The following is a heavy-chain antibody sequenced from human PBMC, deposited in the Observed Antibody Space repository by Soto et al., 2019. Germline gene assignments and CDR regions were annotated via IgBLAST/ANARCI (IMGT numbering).Heavy chain of an antibody. CDR1: GGSISSSNW. J-gene: IGHJ3*02. CDR3: ARSIAVENAFDI. Sequence: QVQLQESGPGLVKPSGTLSLTCAVSGGSISSSNWWSWVRQPPGKGLEWIGEIYHSGSTNYNPSLKSRXXIXVXXSKNQFALKLSSVTAADTAVYYCARSIAVENAFDIWGQGTMVTVSS. CDR2: IYHSGST. D-gene: IGHD6-19*01. V-gene: IGHV4-4*02.